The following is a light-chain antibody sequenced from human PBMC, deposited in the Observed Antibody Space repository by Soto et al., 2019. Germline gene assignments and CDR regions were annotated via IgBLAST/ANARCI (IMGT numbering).Light chain of an antibody. CDR2: GAS. V-gene: IGKV3-20*01. CDR3: QQYGSSPTT. Sequence: EILMTQSPATLSVSPGERATLSCRASQSISSNLAWYQQKPGQAPRRLIFGASIRATGIPDRFSGSGSGTDFTLTISRLEPEDFAVYYCQQYGSSPTTFGQGTKVDIK. CDR1: QSISSN. J-gene: IGKJ1*01.